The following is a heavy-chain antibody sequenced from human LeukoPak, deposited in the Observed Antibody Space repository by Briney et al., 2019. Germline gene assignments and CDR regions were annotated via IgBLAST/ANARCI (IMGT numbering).Heavy chain of an antibody. CDR2: IYYSGST. CDR1: GGSISSSSYY. CDR3: ASAFSSSWGTDAFDI. J-gene: IGHJ3*02. D-gene: IGHD6-13*01. V-gene: IGHV4-39*01. Sequence: PSETLSLTCTVSGGSISSSSYYWGWIRQPPGKGLEWIGSIYYSGSTYYNPSLKSRVTISVDTSKNQFSLKLSSVTAADMAVYYCASAFSSSWGTDAFDIWGQGTMVTVSS.